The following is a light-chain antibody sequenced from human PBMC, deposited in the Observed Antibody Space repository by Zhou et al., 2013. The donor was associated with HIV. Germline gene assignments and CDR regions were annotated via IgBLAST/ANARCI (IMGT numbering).Light chain of an antibody. CDR1: QSLLHSNGYTY. CDR3: MQALQTPLT. V-gene: IGKV2-28*01. J-gene: IGKJ4*01. Sequence: DVVMTQSPPSLPVTPGEPASISCRSSQSLLHSNGYTYLDWYLQKPGQSPQLLIYLGSTRASGVPDRFSGSGSGTDFTLKISRVEAEDVGVYYCMQALQTPLTFGGGTRGGD. CDR2: LGS.